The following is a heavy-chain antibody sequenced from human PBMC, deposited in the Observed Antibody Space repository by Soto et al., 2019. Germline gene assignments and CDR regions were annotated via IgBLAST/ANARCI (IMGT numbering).Heavy chain of an antibody. CDR2: MNPNSGNT. V-gene: IGHV1-8*01. CDR1: GYTFTSYD. Sequence: ASVKVSCKASGYTFTSYDINWVRQATGQGLEWMGWMNPNSGNTGYAQKFQGRVTMTTDTSTSTAYMELRSLRSDDTAVYYCARDEGYDILTGHFDYWGQGTLVTVSS. CDR3: ARDEGYDILTGHFDY. J-gene: IGHJ4*02. D-gene: IGHD3-9*01.